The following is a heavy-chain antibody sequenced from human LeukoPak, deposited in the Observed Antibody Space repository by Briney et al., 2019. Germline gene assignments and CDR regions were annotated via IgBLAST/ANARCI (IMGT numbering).Heavy chain of an antibody. D-gene: IGHD3-3*01. CDR3: ARTRPYYDFWSGYSSPRYMDV. CDR1: GYTFTGYY. V-gene: IGHV1-2*02. Sequence: RASVKVSCKASGYTFTGYYMHWVRQAPGQGLEWMGWINPNSGGTNYAQKFQGRVTMTRDTSISTAYMELSRLRSDDTAVYYCARTRPYYDFWSGYSSPRYMDVWGKGTTVTVSS. J-gene: IGHJ6*03. CDR2: INPNSGGT.